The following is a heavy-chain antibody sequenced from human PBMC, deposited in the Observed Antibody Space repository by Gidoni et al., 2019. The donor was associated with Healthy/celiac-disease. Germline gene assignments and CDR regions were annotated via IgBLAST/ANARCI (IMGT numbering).Heavy chain of an antibody. D-gene: IGHD3-16*02. CDR1: VGPFSSYA. V-gene: IGHV1-69*01. CDR3: ARGVRLGELSLYYYDY. CDR2: IIPIFGTA. J-gene: IGHJ4*02. Sequence: QVQLVQSGAEVTMPGSSVKVSCKASVGPFSSYAISWVRPAPGQGSDWMGGIIPIFGTANYAQKFQGRVTITADESTSTAYMELSSMRSEDTAVYYCARGVRLGELSLYYYDYWGQGTLVTVSS.